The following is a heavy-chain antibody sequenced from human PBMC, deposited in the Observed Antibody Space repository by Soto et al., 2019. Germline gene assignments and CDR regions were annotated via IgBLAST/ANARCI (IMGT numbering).Heavy chain of an antibody. D-gene: IGHD3-9*01. CDR2: IGSTGTTT. Sequence: QLLGSGGGLVQPGGSLRLSCEASGFTFNIYAMTWVRQAPGKGLEWVSNIGSTGTTTYYADSVKGRFAISRDNSKSTLYLQMNSLRAEDPAVYYCATVARYDDFVVWGQGTMVTVSS. CDR3: ATVARYDDFVV. J-gene: IGHJ3*01. CDR1: GFTFNIYA. V-gene: IGHV3-23*01.